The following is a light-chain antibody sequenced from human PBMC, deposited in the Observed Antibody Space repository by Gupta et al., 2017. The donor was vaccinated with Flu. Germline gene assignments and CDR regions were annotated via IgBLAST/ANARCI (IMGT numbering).Light chain of an antibody. J-gene: IGLJ2*01. CDR2: EVT. Sequence: SSDVGAYDYVAWYQQHPGKAPKLMIYEVTNRPSGVSNRFSGSKSRNTASLTISGLQTEDEADYYCSSYTSTSSDVVFGGGTTLTVL. CDR1: SSDVGAYDY. CDR3: SSYTSTSSDVV. V-gene: IGLV2-14*01.